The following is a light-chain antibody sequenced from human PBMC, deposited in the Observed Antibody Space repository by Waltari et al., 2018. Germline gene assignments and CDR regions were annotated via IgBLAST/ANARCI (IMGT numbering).Light chain of an antibody. CDR2: DKN. V-gene: IGLV3-19*01. Sequence: SSALTQDPAVSVAMGPTVRITCQGDSLRSYYASWYQQRPGQAPILVMYDKNNRPSGVPDRFSGSSSHNTASLTITGAQAEDEASYYCHSRDASGVAGSFGGGTKLTVL. CDR1: SLRSYY. CDR3: HSRDASGVAGS. J-gene: IGLJ2*01.